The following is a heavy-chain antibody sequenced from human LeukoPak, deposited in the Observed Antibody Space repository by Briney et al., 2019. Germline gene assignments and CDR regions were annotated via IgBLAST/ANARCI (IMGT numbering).Heavy chain of an antibody. CDR2: ISYDGTNK. D-gene: IGHD3-16*01. V-gene: IGHV3-30*01. J-gene: IGHJ6*03. Sequence: DPGGFLRLSCAASGFTFSSYAMHWVRQAPGKGLEWLAVISYDGTNKYYADSVKGRFTISRDNSKNTLYLQMNSLRDEDTAVYYCARDQGSLPVWFYYMDVWGSGTTVTVSS. CDR3: ARDQGSLPVWFYYMDV. CDR1: GFTFSSYA.